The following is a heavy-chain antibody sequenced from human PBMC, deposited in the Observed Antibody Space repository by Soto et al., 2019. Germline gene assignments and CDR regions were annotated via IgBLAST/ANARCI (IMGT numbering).Heavy chain of an antibody. CDR2: IYHSGST. J-gene: IGHJ4*02. V-gene: IGHV4-4*02. CDR1: SGSISSNNW. D-gene: IGHD3-16*01. CDR3: AKMGDYYFDS. Sequence: ETLSLTCAVSSGSISSNNWWSWVRQPPGKGLEWIGEIYHSGSTNFNPSLKSRVTISVDKSKNQFSLNLSSVTAADTAVYYRAKMGDYYFDSWGQGTLVTVSS.